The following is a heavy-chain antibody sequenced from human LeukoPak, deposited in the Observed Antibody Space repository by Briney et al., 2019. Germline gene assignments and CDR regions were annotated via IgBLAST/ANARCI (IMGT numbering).Heavy chain of an antibody. D-gene: IGHD6-19*01. CDR2: IYYNGST. V-gene: IGHV4-59*01. CDR3: ARFRWLAPFDY. CDR1: GGSISSYY. J-gene: IGHJ4*02. Sequence: SETLSLTCTVSGGSISSYYWSWIRQPPGKGLEWIGYIYYNGSTNYNPSLKSRVTISVDTSKNQFSLKLSSVTAADTAVYYCARFRWLAPFDYWGQGTLVIVSS.